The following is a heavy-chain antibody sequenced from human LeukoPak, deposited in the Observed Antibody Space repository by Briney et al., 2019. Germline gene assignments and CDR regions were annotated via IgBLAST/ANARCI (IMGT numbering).Heavy chain of an antibody. V-gene: IGHV3-23*01. CDR2: ITSGGST. Sequence: GGSLRLSCAVSGFTFRSYAMSWVRQAPGKGLEWVSAITSGGSTYYADSVKGRFTISRDNSKDTLYLQMNSLRADDTAVYYCAKDQQWLVPSFDYWGQGTLVTVSS. CDR1: GFTFRSYA. D-gene: IGHD6-19*01. CDR3: AKDQQWLVPSFDY. J-gene: IGHJ4*02.